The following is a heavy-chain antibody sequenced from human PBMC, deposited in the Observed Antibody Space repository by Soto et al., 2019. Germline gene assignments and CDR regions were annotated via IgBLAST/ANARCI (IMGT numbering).Heavy chain of an antibody. V-gene: IGHV3-23*01. CDR1: GFSFGSYV. D-gene: IGHD2-2*01. J-gene: IGHJ2*01. CDR3: TIPFAYQMPSFWYFDL. CDR2: ISASGRST. Sequence: EEQVLESGGGLVQPGGSLRLSCAASGFSFGSYVMTWVRQAPGKGLEWVSGISASGRSTYYADSVKGRFTVSRDNSKNTPYLDMTNLRVEDTAVYFCTIPFAYQMPSFWYFDLWGRGTLVTVSP.